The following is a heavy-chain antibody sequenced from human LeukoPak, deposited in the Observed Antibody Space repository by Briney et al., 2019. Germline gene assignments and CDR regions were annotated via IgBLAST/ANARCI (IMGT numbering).Heavy chain of an antibody. V-gene: IGHV4-34*01. Sequence: PSETLSLTCAVYGGSFSGYYWSWIRQPPGKGLEWIGEINHSGSTNYNPSLKSRVTISVDTSKNQFSLKLSSVTAADKAVYYCARGRSGSYYPFDYWGQGTLVTVSS. D-gene: IGHD1-26*01. CDR1: GGSFSGYY. J-gene: IGHJ4*02. CDR3: ARGRSGSYYPFDY. CDR2: INHSGST.